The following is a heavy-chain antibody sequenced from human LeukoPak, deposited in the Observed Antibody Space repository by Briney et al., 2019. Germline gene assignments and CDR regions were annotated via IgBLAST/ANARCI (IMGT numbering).Heavy chain of an antibody. CDR2: IKLDGSET. J-gene: IGHJ3*02. Sequence: PGRSLKLSCAASGFTFSTYRIHWVRQAPGKGLEWVANIKLDGSETHYVDSVEGRFTISRDNAKDSLYLQMNSLRAEDTAIYYCARVTSYYDSRGQYDSIDIWGQGTMVTVSS. V-gene: IGHV3-7*01. D-gene: IGHD3-22*01. CDR3: ARVTSYYDSRGQYDSIDI. CDR1: GFTFSTYR.